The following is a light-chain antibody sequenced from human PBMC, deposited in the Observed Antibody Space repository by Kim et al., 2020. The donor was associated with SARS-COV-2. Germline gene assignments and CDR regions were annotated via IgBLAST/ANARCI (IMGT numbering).Light chain of an antibody. CDR1: QGISSY. J-gene: IGKJ1*01. V-gene: IGKV1-8*01. CDR2: AAS. CDR3: QQYYSYPRT. Sequence: ASTGDRGTITGRASQGISSYLAWYQQKPGKAPKLLIYAASTLQSGVPSRFSGSGSGTDFTLTISCLQSEDFATYYCQQYYSYPRTFGQGTKVDIK.